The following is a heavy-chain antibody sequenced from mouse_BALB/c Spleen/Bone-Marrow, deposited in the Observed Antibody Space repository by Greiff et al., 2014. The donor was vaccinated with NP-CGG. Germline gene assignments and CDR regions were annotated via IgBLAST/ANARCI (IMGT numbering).Heavy chain of an antibody. D-gene: IGHD1-2*01. J-gene: IGHJ4*01. V-gene: IGHV2-9*02. CDR2: IWADGST. CDR1: GFSLTSYG. CDR3: ARITTATGAMDY. Sequence: VQLQESGPGLVAPSQSLSISCTVSGFSLTSYGVHWVRQPPGKGLEWLGVIWADGSTNYNSALMSRLSISKDNSKSQVFLKMNSLQTDDTAMYYCARITTATGAMDYRGQGTSVTVSS.